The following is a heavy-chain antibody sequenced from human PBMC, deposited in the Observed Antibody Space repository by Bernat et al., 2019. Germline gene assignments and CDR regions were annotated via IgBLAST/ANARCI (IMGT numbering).Heavy chain of an antibody. Sequence: QVQLQESGPGLVKPPETLSLTCTVSGGSISNYYWGWVRQPPGKELEWIGYVSYTGSTHYTPHLKSRATVSLDTSDNQFSLNLSSVTAADTAVYYCARMFPPLTDYYFDSWGQGTLVTVSS. D-gene: IGHD3-10*02. CDR1: GGSISNYY. V-gene: IGHV4-59*08. CDR3: ARMFPPLTDYYFDS. J-gene: IGHJ4*02. CDR2: VSYTGST.